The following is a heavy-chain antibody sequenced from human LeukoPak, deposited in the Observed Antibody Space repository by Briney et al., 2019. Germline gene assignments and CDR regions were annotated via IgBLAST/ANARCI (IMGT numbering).Heavy chain of an antibody. CDR2: ISYDGSNK. J-gene: IGHJ5*02. V-gene: IGHV3-30*03. Sequence: PGGSLRLSCTASGFTFSSYDIHWVRQAPGKGLEWVAVISYDGSNKYFADSVKGRFTISRDNAKNSLYLQMNSLRAEDTALYYCARDRGVDTAMVNWFDPWGQGTLVTVSS. CDR3: ARDRGVDTAMVNWFDP. CDR1: GFTFSSYD. D-gene: IGHD5-18*01.